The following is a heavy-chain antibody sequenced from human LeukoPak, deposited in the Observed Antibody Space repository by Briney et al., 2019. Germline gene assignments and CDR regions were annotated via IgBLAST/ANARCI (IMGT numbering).Heavy chain of an antibody. V-gene: IGHV3-23*01. D-gene: IGHD3-3*01. J-gene: IGHJ4*02. CDR3: ANPVWYYDFWSGYHPPSPVDY. Sequence: PGGSLRLSCAASGFTFSSYAMSWVRQAPGKGVEGVSAISGSGGSTYYADSVKGRFTISRDNSKNTLYLQMNSLRAEDTAVYYCANPVWYYDFWSGYHPPSPVDYWGQGTLVTVSS. CDR1: GFTFSSYA. CDR2: ISGSGGST.